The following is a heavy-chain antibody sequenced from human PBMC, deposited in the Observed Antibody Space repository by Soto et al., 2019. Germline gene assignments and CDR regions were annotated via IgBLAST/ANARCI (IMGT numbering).Heavy chain of an antibody. D-gene: IGHD6-19*01. Sequence: QVQLQESGPGLVKPSETLSLTCTVSGGSISTYYWSWIRQPPGKGLEWIGYIHYSGSTSYNPPLNSRVTISVDTSKNQFSLKLSSVTAADTAVYYCAREYSSFEYWGQGTLVSVSS. CDR3: AREYSSFEY. V-gene: IGHV4-59*01. CDR1: GGSISTYY. CDR2: IHYSGST. J-gene: IGHJ4*02.